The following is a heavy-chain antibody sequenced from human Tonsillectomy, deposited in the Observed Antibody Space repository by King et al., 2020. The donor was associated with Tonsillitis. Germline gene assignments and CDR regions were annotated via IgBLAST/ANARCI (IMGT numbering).Heavy chain of an antibody. Sequence: QLVQSGGGVVQPGRSLILSCAASGFSFSIHGMQWVRQAPGKGLEWVAVIWVDGSNKNYADTVKGRFSIARDNYQHTLYLQMNSLRAEDTAVYYCARGSGSPTAAAFDIWGQGTMVTVSS. J-gene: IGHJ3*02. CDR3: ARGSGSPTAAAFDI. V-gene: IGHV3-33*08. CDR1: GFSFSIHG. D-gene: IGHD3-10*01. CDR2: IWVDGSNK.